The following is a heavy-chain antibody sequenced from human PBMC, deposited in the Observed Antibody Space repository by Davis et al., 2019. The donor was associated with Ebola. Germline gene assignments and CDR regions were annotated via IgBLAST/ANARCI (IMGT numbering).Heavy chain of an antibody. D-gene: IGHD3-10*01. CDR3: ARGWFRAGMDV. J-gene: IGHJ6*04. CDR1: GDSLSSGG. V-gene: IGHV6-1*01. Sequence: HSQTLSLTCAIPGDSLSSGGWNWIRQSPSRGLEWLGRTYYNSKWYNDYAVSVKSRITINPDTAKNQFSLQLNSVIPEDTALYYCARGWFRAGMDVWGEGTTVTVSS. CDR2: TYYNSKWYN.